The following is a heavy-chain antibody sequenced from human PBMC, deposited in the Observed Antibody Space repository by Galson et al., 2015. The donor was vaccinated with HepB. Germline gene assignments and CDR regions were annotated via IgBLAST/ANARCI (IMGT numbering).Heavy chain of an antibody. V-gene: IGHV4-59*08. D-gene: IGHD3-10*01. CDR1: GGSMKNYF. CDR3: ARTTPSYGRHWPYFDS. Sequence: ETLSLTCTVSGGSMKNYFWSWLRQSPGQGLEWIGYITDRGATKYTPSLTSRVTISSDTSKIHFSLRPTSVTAADTAKYYCARTTPSYGRHWPYFDSWGLGVLVTVSS. CDR2: ITDRGAT. J-gene: IGHJ4*02.